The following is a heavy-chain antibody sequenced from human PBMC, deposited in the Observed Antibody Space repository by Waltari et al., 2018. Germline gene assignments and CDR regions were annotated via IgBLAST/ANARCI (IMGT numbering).Heavy chain of an antibody. CDR1: GGSISSYY. CDR3: ARGYSNQYNFDY. V-gene: IGHV4-59*01. D-gene: IGHD4-4*01. J-gene: IGHJ4*02. CDR2: IYYSGST. Sequence: QVQLQESGPGLVKPSETLSLTCTVSGGSISSYYWSWIRQPPGKGLEWIGYIYYSGSTNYNPSLKCPGKISVDTYKNQFSLKLSSVTAADTAVYYCARGYSNQYNFDYWGQGTLVTVSS.